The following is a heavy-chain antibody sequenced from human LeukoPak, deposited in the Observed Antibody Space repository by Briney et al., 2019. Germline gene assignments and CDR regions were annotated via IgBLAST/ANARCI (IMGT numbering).Heavy chain of an antibody. CDR3: ARGYGSGSYYSYFDY. J-gene: IGHJ4*02. D-gene: IGHD3-10*01. CDR2: IYHSGST. CDR1: GGSISSSNW. V-gene: IGHV4-4*02. Sequence: PSETLSLTCTVSGGSISSSNWWSWVRQPPGKGLEWIGEIYHSGSTNYNPSLKSRVTISVDKSKNQFSLKLSSVTAADTAVYYCARGYGSGSYYSYFDYWGQGTLVTVSS.